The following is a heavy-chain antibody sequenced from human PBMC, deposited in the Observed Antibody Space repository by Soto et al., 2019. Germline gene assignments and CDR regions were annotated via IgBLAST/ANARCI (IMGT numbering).Heavy chain of an antibody. J-gene: IGHJ5*02. CDR2: IYYSGST. V-gene: IGHV4-59*01. CDR1: GGSISSYY. D-gene: IGHD3-22*01. CDR3: ARLNYYDSSGYPPPSVDP. Sequence: PSETLSLTCTVSGGSISSYYWSWIRQPPGKGLEWIGYIYYSGSTNYNPSLKSRVTISVDTSKNQFSLKLSSVTAADTAVYYCARLNYYDSSGYPPPSVDPWGEGTLVTVSS.